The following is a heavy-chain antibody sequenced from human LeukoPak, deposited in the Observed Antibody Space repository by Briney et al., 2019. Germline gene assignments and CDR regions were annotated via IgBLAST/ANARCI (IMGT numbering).Heavy chain of an antibody. V-gene: IGHV1-2*02. CDR2: INPNSGGT. CDR3: ARDLYCTNGVCYRHFDY. J-gene: IGHJ4*02. CDR1: GYTFTGYY. D-gene: IGHD2-8*01. Sequence: ASVKVSCKASGYTFTGYYMHWARQAPGQGLEWMGWINPNSGGTNYAQKFQGRVTMTRDTSISTAYMELSRLRSDDTAVYYCARDLYCTNGVCYRHFDYWGQGTLVTVSS.